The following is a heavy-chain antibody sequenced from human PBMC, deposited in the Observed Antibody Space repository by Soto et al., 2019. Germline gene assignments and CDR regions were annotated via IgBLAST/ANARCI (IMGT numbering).Heavy chain of an antibody. CDR2: INPSGGST. J-gene: IGHJ6*02. V-gene: IGHV1-46*01. CDR1: GYTFTSYY. CDR3: ARDRRVAAWASYYGMDV. D-gene: IGHD6-19*01. Sequence: ASVKVSCKASGYTFTSYYMHWVRQAPGQGLEWMGIINPSGGSTSYAQKFQGRVTMTRDTSTSTVYMELSSLRSEDTAVYYCARDRRVAAWASYYGMDVWGQGTTVTVS.